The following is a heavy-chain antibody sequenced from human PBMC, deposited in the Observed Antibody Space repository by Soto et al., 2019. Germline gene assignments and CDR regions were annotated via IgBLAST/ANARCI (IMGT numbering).Heavy chain of an antibody. J-gene: IGHJ6*02. V-gene: IGHV4-59*01. CDR1: GGSISSYY. CDR2: IYYSGST. CDR3: ARANYYDSSGYYHSYYYYGMDV. D-gene: IGHD3-22*01. Sequence: SETLSLTCTVSGGSISSYYWSWIRQPPGKRLEWIGYIYYSGSTNYNPSLKSRVTISVDTSKNQFSLKLSSVTAADTAVYYCARANYYDSSGYYHSYYYYGMDVWGQGTTVTVSS.